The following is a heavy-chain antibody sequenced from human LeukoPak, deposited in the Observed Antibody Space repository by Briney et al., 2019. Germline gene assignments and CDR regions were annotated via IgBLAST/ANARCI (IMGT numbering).Heavy chain of an antibody. D-gene: IGHD3/OR15-3a*01. CDR1: GFTFFTYG. J-gene: IGHJ6*03. CDR2: ISYDGRSK. Sequence: GGSLRLSCTASGFTFFTYGLHWVRQAPGKGLEWVAVISYDGRSKYYADSVKDRSTISRDNSKNTLYLQMNSLRAEDTALYYCAKDWTSGDCYYMDVWGKGTTVTVSS. V-gene: IGHV3-30*18. CDR3: AKDWTSGDCYYMDV.